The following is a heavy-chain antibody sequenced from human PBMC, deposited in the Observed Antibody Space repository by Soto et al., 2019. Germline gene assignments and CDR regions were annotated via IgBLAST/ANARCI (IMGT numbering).Heavy chain of an antibody. J-gene: IGHJ4*02. CDR3: SRDITVTPVY. CDR1: GVIFSSYW. CDR2: INNGGSDT. V-gene: IGHV3-74*01. D-gene: IGHD1-20*01. Sequence: PGGSLRLSCAASGVIFSSYWMHWVRQAPGKGLVWVSRINNGGSDTTYADSVKGRFTVSRDNTRNTLYLEMKSLRAEDTAVYYCSRDITVTPVYRCQGTLVTVSS.